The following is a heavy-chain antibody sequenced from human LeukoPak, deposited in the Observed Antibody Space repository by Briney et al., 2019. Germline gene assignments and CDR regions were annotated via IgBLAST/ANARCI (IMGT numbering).Heavy chain of an antibody. D-gene: IGHD6-19*01. Sequence: SGGSLRLSCAASGFTFSGSAMHWVRQASGKGLEWVGRIRSKANSYATAYAASVKGRFTISRDDSKNTAYLQMNSLKTEDTAVYDCTRHDPYSSGLNFDYWGQGTLVTVSS. CDR1: GFTFSGSA. V-gene: IGHV3-73*01. CDR2: IRSKANSYAT. CDR3: TRHDPYSSGLNFDY. J-gene: IGHJ4*02.